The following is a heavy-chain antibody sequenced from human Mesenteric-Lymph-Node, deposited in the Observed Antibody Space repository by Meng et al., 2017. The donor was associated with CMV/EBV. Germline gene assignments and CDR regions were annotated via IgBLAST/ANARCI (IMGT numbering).Heavy chain of an antibody. CDR2: ISSSSSYI. V-gene: IGHV3-21*04. D-gene: IGHD3-3*01. J-gene: IGHJ3*02. CDR1: GFTFSSYS. Sequence: GGSLRLSCAVPGFTFSSYSMNWVRQAPGKGLEWVSSISSSSSYIYYADSVKGRFTISRDNANNSLYLQMNSLRAEDTATYYCARVTYDFWSGPRAFDIWGQGTMVTVSS. CDR3: ARVTYDFWSGPRAFDI.